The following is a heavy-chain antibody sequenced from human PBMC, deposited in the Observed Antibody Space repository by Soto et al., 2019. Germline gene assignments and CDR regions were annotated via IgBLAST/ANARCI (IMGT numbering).Heavy chain of an antibody. CDR3: ARHGLGYYYGSGSYYNLNNFDY. D-gene: IGHD3-10*01. CDR2: IYYSGST. V-gene: IGHV4-39*01. Sequence: SETLSLTCTVSGGSISSSSYYWGWIRQPPGKGLEWIGSIYYSGSTYYNPSLKSRVTISVDTSKNQFSLKLSSVTAADTAVYYCARHGLGYYYGSGSYYNLNNFDYWGQGTLVTVSS. CDR1: GGSISSSSYY. J-gene: IGHJ4*02.